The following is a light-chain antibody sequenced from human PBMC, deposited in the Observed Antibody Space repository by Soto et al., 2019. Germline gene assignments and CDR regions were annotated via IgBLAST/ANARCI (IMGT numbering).Light chain of an antibody. J-gene: IGKJ1*01. V-gene: IGKV3-15*01. CDR1: QSVSSSY. Sequence: IVLTQSPGTLSLSPGERATLSCRASQSVSSSYLAWYQQKPGQSPRLLIYAAFIRATGIPARFSGSGSGTEFTLTISSLQSEDFAVYYCQQYNNWPWTFGQGTKVDIK. CDR2: AAF. CDR3: QQYNNWPWT.